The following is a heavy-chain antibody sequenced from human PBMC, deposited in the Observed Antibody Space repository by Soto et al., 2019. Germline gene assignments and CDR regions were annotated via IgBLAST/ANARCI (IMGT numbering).Heavy chain of an antibody. V-gene: IGHV4-61*01. D-gene: IGHD3-10*01. CDR3: ASSFASGYGSGYYCYYMDV. CDR1: GGSISSRSYY. Sequence: SETLSLTCTVSGGSISSRSYYWGWIRKPPGKGLEWIGYIYYSGSTNYNPSLKSRVTISVDTSKNQFSLKLSSVTAADTAVYYCASSFASGYGSGYYCYYMDVWGKGTTVTVSS. J-gene: IGHJ6*03. CDR2: IYYSGST.